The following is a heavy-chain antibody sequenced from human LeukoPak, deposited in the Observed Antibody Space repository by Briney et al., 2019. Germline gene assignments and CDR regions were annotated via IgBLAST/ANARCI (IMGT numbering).Heavy chain of an antibody. CDR1: GFTFRSYE. CDR3: AKGSKLVVITRDHYMAV. D-gene: IGHD3-22*01. J-gene: IGHJ6*03. Sequence: PGGSLRLSYAASGFTFRSYEMNWVRQATGKGLEWVSYISSSGSTIYYADSVKGRFTISRDNAKNSLYLQMNSLRAEDTAVYYCAKGSKLVVITRDHYMAVWGKGTTVTISS. CDR2: ISSSGSTI. V-gene: IGHV3-48*03.